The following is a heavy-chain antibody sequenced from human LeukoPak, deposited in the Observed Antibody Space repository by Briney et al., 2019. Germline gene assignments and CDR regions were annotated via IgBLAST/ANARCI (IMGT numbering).Heavy chain of an antibody. J-gene: IGHJ3*02. D-gene: IGHD3-22*01. V-gene: IGHV5-51*01. CDR3: ARRWDYYDSSGYYTAGACDI. CDR2: IYPGDSDT. Sequence: GESLKISCKGSGYSFTSYWIGWVRQMPGKGLEWMGIIYPGDSDTRYSPSFQGQVTISADKSISTAYLQWSSLKASDTAMYYCARRWDYYDSSGYYTAGACDIWGQGTMVTVSS. CDR1: GYSFTSYW.